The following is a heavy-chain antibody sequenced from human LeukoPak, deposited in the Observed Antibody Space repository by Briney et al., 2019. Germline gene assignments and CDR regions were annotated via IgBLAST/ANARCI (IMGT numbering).Heavy chain of an antibody. CDR3: ARTIGYCSSTSCYPGRYYYYYYYMDV. CDR1: GGSIGSYY. Sequence: SETLSLTCTVSGGSIGSYYWSWIRQPPGKGLEWIGYIYTSGSTNYNPSLKSRVTISVDTSKNQFSLKLSSVTAADTAVYYCARTIGYCSSTSCYPGRYYYYYYYMDVWGKGTTVTVSS. CDR2: IYTSGST. J-gene: IGHJ6*03. V-gene: IGHV4-4*09. D-gene: IGHD2-2*01.